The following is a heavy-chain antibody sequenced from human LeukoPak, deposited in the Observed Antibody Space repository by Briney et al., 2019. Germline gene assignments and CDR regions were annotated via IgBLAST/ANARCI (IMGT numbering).Heavy chain of an antibody. J-gene: IGHJ4*02. V-gene: IGHV3-23*01. Sequence: PGGSLRLSCAASGFTFSSYAMSWVRQAPGKGLEWVSAISGSGGSTYYADSVKGRFTISRDNSKNTLYLQMNSLRAEDTAVYYCAKGSDMIVVVTLEYWGQGTLVTVSS. D-gene: IGHD3-22*01. CDR3: AKGSDMIVVVTLEY. CDR2: ISGSGGST. CDR1: GFTFSSYA.